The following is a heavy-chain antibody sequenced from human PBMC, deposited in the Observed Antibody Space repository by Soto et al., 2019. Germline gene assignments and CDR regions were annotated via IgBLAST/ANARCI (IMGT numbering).Heavy chain of an antibody. D-gene: IGHD1-26*01. CDR3: ATDLKWELRCGMDV. V-gene: IGHV3-15*01. J-gene: IGHJ6*02. CDR1: GFIFSKAR. Sequence: GGSLRLSCSASGFIFSKARMNWVRQGPGKGLEWVGLIKNKADGGTTDLAAPVKGRFIISRDDSKDTLYLQMNSLKIEDTGIYYCATDLKWELRCGMDVWGQGATVTVSS. CDR2: IKNKADGGTT.